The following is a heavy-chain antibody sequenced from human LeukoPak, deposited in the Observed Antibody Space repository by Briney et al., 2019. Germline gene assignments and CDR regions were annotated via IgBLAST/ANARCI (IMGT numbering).Heavy chain of an antibody. D-gene: IGHD6-13*01. CDR1: GYIFTSYG. J-gene: IGHJ4*02. V-gene: IGHV1-18*01. CDR3: ARDFVSGNGYTSSCYY. CDR2: INTYNGNT. Sequence: ASVKVSCKASGYIFTSYGITWVRQAPGQGLEWMGWINTYNGNTNYAQKVQGRVTMTTDTSTRTAYMELRSLRSDDTAIYYCARDFVSGNGYTSSCYYWGQGTQVTVSS.